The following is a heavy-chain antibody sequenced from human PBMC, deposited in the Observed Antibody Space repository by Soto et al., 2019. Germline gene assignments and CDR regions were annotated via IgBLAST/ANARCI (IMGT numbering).Heavy chain of an antibody. CDR3: ARDGGYCSSTSCYLNWFDP. D-gene: IGHD2-2*01. Sequence: DSVKVSCKASGYTFTSYGISWVRQAPGQGLEWMGWISAYNGNTNYAQKLQGRVTMTTDTSASTAYMELRSLRSDDTAVYYCARDGGYCSSTSCYLNWFDPWGQGTLVTVSS. CDR1: GYTFTSYG. J-gene: IGHJ5*02. CDR2: ISAYNGNT. V-gene: IGHV1-18*04.